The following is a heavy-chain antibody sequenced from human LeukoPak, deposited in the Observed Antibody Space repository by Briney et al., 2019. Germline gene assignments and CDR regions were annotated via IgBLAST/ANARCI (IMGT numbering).Heavy chain of an antibody. D-gene: IGHD3-9*01. CDR1: GFTFSSYE. V-gene: IGHV3-23*01. Sequence: GGSLRLSCAASGFTFSSYEMNWVRQAPGKGLEWVSAISGSGGSTYYADSVKGRFTISRDNSKNTLYLQMNSLRAEDTAVYHCVGYDIPIWGQGTMVTVSS. CDR2: ISGSGGST. CDR3: VGYDIPI. J-gene: IGHJ3*02.